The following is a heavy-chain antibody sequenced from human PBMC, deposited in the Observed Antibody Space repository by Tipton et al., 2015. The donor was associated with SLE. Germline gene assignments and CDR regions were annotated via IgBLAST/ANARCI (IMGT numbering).Heavy chain of an antibody. CDR1: SGSLSNYY. J-gene: IGHJ4*02. D-gene: IGHD2-8*02. CDR3: ARGYCIGDVCYGRGFFDY. V-gene: IGHV4-59*12. CDR2: INYSGST. Sequence: TLSLTCTVSSGSLSNYYWSWIRQPPGKGLEWIGHINYSGSTNYNPSLKSRVTISIETSKNQFSLQMSSVTAADTAVYYCARGYCIGDVCYGRGFFDYWGRGTQVTVSS.